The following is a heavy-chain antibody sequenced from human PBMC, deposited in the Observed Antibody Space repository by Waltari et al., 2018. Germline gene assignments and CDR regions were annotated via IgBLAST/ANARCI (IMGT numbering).Heavy chain of an antibody. CDR1: GFTFSSYT. V-gene: IGHV3-30*18. CDR2: ISQYGSSK. D-gene: IGHD3-10*01. CDR3: AKDRYGWGGYSDS. Sequence: QVQLVESGGGVVQPGRSLRLSCAASGFTFSSYTMDWVRQAPGKGLEWVAVISQYGSSKKYVDSLKGRFTISRYNDKDTLYLQVTSLRAEDTAVYYCAKDRYGWGGYSDSWGQGTLVTVSS. J-gene: IGHJ4*02.